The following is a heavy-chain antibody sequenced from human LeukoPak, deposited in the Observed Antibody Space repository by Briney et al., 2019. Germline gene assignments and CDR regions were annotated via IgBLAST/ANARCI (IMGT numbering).Heavy chain of an antibody. D-gene: IGHD2-2*01. CDR1: GFTFSSYW. V-gene: IGHV3-74*01. J-gene: IGHJ4*02. CDR3: ARDDCSSTSCTGWYYFDY. CDR2: INSDGSST. Sequence: GGSLRLSCAASGFTFSSYWMHWGRHAPGKGLVWVSRINSDGSSTIYADSVKGRFTISRDNAKNTLYLQMNSLRAEDTAVYYCARDDCSSTSCTGWYYFDYWGQGTLVTVSS.